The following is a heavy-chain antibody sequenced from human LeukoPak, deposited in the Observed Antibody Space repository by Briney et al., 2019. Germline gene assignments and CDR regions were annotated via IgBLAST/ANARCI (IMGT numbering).Heavy chain of an antibody. D-gene: IGHD5-12*01. CDR3: ARRGAYDAFDY. J-gene: IGHJ4*02. CDR1: GYTFTNYW. V-gene: IGHV5-10-1*01. CDR2: IDPTDSYT. Sequence: GESLRISCKGSGYTFTNYWISWVRQMPGKGLEWMGRIDPTDSYTNYSPSFQGHVSISADRSISTAYLQWSSLKASDTAIYYCARRGAYDAFDYWGQGTLVTVS.